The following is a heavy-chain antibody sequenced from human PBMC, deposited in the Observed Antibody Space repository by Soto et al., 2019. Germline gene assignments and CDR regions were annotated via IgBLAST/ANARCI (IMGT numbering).Heavy chain of an antibody. CDR1: GGSFSGYY. J-gene: IGHJ4*02. V-gene: IGHV4-34*01. CDR2: INHSGST. CDR3: ARALGGFGY. Sequence: SETLSLTCAVYGGSFSGYYWSWIRQPPGKGLEWIGEINHSGSTNYNPSLKSRVTISVDTSKNQFSLKLSSVTAADTAVYYCARALGGFGYWGQGTLVTVSS. D-gene: IGHD3-16*01.